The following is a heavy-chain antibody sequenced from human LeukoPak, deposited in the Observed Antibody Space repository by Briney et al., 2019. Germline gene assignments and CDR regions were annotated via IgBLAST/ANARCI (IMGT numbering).Heavy chain of an antibody. V-gene: IGHV3-21*01. CDR3: ARVISAAGIDY. J-gene: IGHJ4*02. CDR2: ISSSSSYI. D-gene: IGHD6-13*01. Sequence: GGSLRLSCAASGFTFSSYSMNWVRQAPGKGLEWVSSISSSSSYIYYADSVKGRLTISRDNAKNSLYLQVNSLRAEDTAVYYCARVISAAGIDYWGQGTLVTVSS. CDR1: GFTFSSYS.